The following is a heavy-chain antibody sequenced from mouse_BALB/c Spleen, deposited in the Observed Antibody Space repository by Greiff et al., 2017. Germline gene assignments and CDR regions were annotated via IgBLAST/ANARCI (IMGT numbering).Heavy chain of an antibody. Sequence: EVQVVESGGDLVKPGGSLKLSCAASGFTFSSYTMSWVRQTPEKRLEWVATISSGGSYTYYPDSVKGRFTISRDNAKNTLYLQMSSLKSEDTAMYYCTRDKKGTAMDYWGQGTSVTVSS. CDR2: ISSGGSYT. CDR3: TRDKKGTAMDY. V-gene: IGHV5-6-4*01. J-gene: IGHJ4*01. D-gene: IGHD3-3*01. CDR1: GFTFSSYT.